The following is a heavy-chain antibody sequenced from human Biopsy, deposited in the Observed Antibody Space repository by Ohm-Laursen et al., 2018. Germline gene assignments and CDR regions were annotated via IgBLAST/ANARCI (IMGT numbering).Heavy chain of an antibody. V-gene: IGHV4-4*07. CDR1: GPSITSYY. CDR2: TYKGGNT. D-gene: IGHD6-6*01. CDR3: ARGEYSSSIFDH. J-gene: IGHJ4*02. Sequence: SETLSLTCTVSGPSITSYYWSWIRQPAGKGLEWIGHTYKGGNTNHNPSLKGRVTMSVDTSKKQLSLKVRSVTAADTAVYYCARGEYSSSIFDHWGQGTLVTVSS.